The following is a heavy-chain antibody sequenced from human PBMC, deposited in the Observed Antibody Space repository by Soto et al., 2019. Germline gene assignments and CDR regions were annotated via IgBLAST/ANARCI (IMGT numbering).Heavy chain of an antibody. CDR1: GYTSTNLD. CDR3: ARFQEGLGFIS. V-gene: IGHV1-8*01. D-gene: IGHD3-3*02. J-gene: IGHJ5*02. Sequence: QVQVVQSGAEVKKPGASVKVSCKASGYTSTNLDINWVRQATGQGLEWMGWMNPNSDTGYAQKFQGRVTLTRDTSTRTVYMELRSLRFEDTSVYYCARFQEGLGFISWGQGTAVSVSS. CDR2: MNPNSDT.